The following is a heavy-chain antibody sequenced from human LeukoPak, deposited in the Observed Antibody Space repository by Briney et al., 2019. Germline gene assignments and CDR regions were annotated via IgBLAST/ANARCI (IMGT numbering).Heavy chain of an antibody. Sequence: GGSLRLSCVASGFTFSSYAMSWVRQSPGKGLEWFSGISGGSGNTEYADSVKGRFTISRDNSKSTLYLQMNSLRAEDTAVYYCAKFYDILTGYFDYWGQGTLVTVSS. D-gene: IGHD3-9*01. CDR1: GFTFSSYA. CDR3: AKFYDILTGYFDY. V-gene: IGHV3-23*01. J-gene: IGHJ4*02. CDR2: ISGGSGNT.